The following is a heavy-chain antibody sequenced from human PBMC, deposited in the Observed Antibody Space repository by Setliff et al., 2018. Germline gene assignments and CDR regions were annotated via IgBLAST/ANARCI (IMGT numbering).Heavy chain of an antibody. J-gene: IGHJ3*01. CDR3: AISTLSICSGGSCPNVFDV. V-gene: IGHV1-18*04. CDR1: GYTFSNYG. D-gene: IGHD2-15*01. CDR2: ISAYSGNT. Sequence: GASVKVSCKASGYTFSNYGITWVRQAPGQGLEWMGWISAYSGNTKYALTLQGRVTMTTDTSTSAAYMELRGLRSDDTAIYYCAISTLSICSGGSCPNVFDVWGPGTLVTVSS.